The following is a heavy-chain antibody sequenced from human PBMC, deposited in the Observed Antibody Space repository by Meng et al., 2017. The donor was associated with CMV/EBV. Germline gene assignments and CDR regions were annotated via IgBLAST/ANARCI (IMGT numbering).Heavy chain of an antibody. Sequence: ASVKVSCKASGYTLTGYYMHWVRQAPGQGLEWMGWINPNSGGTNYAQKFQGRVTMTRDTSISTAYMELRGLRSDDTAVYYYARGAGATYYFDYWGQGTLVTVSS. CDR1: GYTLTGYY. V-gene: IGHV1-2*02. CDR3: ARGAGATYYFDY. J-gene: IGHJ4*02. D-gene: IGHD1-26*01. CDR2: INPNSGGT.